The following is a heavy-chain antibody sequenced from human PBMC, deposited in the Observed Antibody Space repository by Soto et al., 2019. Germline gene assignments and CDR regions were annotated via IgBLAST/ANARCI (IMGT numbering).Heavy chain of an antibody. J-gene: IGHJ4*02. Sequence: GASVKVSCKASGYTFTSYAMHWVRQAPGQRLEWMGWINTGNGNTKYSQKFQGRVTITRDTSASTAYMELSSLRSEDTAVYYCARSIVVVTAIDYWAQGTLLPVSS. CDR3: ARSIVVVTAIDY. CDR2: INTGNGNT. D-gene: IGHD2-21*02. CDR1: GYTFTSYA. V-gene: IGHV1-3*04.